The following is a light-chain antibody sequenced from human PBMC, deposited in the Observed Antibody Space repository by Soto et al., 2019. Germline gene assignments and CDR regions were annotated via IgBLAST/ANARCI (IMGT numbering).Light chain of an antibody. CDR3: QQSENLPVT. Sequence: DIQMTQSPSSLSASVRDRVTITCQASQVISNHLNWYQQKPGKAPKLLIYDASNLETGVPSRFSGSGSGTDFTFTISSLQPEDIGTYYCQQSENLPVTFCPGNKLDIK. CDR2: DAS. V-gene: IGKV1-33*01. J-gene: IGKJ3*01. CDR1: QVISNH.